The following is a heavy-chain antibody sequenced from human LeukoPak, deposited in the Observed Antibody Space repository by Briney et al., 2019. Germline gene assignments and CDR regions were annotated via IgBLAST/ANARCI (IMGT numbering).Heavy chain of an antibody. CDR2: ISWNSGSI. Sequence: GGSLRLSCAASGFTFDDYAMHWVRQAPGKGLEWVSGISWNSGSIGYADSVKGRFTISRDNAKNSLYLQMNSLRAEDTALYYCAKDIGAAGPFDYWGQGTLVTVSS. V-gene: IGHV3-9*01. CDR1: GFTFDDYA. D-gene: IGHD6-13*01. J-gene: IGHJ4*02. CDR3: AKDIGAAGPFDY.